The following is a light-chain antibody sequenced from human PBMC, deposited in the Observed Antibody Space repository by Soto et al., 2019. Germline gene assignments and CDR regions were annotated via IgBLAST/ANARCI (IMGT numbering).Light chain of an antibody. V-gene: IGKV1-39*01. CDR1: QDIRSY. J-gene: IGKJ3*01. CDR3: QQSYSTLT. CDR2: ATS. Sequence: DIEMTQSPSSLSASVGDIVTITFRTSQDIRSYLNWYQQRPGKAPKLLIYATSSLQSGVPSRFSGSGSGTDFTLTISSLQPEDFATYYCQQSYSTLTFGPGTKVDIK.